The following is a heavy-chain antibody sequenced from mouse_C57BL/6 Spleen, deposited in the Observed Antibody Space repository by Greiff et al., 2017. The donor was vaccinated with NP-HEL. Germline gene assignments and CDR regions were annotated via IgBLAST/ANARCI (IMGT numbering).Heavy chain of an antibody. CDR3: TRGDYDREGPWFAY. CDR1: GFTFSSYA. J-gene: IGHJ3*01. CDR2: ISSGGDYI. D-gene: IGHD2-4*01. Sequence: EVQLQESGEGLVKPGGSLKLSCAASGFTFSSYAMSWVRQTPEKRLEWVAYISSGGDYIYYADTVKGRFTISRDNARNTLYLQMSSLKSEDTAMYYCTRGDYDREGPWFAYWGQGTLVTVSA. V-gene: IGHV5-9-1*02.